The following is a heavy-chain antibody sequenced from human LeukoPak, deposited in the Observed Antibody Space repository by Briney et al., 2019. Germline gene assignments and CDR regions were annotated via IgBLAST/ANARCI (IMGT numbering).Heavy chain of an antibody. Sequence: KPSETLSLTCAVYGGSFSGYYWSWIRQPPGKGLEWIGEINHSGSTNYNPSLKSRVTISVDTSKNQFSLKLSSVTAADTAVYYCARIEGRDMGVAVAGRRLFWFDPWGQGTLVTVSS. D-gene: IGHD6-19*01. J-gene: IGHJ5*02. V-gene: IGHV4-34*01. CDR1: GGSFSGYY. CDR2: INHSGST. CDR3: ARIEGRDMGVAVAGRRLFWFDP.